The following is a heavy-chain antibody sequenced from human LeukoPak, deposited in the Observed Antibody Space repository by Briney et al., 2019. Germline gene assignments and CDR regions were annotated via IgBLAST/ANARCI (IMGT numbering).Heavy chain of an antibody. CDR3: AREGVDYYDSSGYYYPDAFDI. Sequence: GGSLRLSCAASGFTFSNYWMTWVRQAPGQRLEWMGWINAGNGNTKYSQEFQDRVTITRDTSASTAYMELSSLRSEDMAVYFCAREGVDYYDSSGYYYPDAFDIWGQGTMVTVSS. V-gene: IGHV1-3*03. CDR2: INAGNGNT. D-gene: IGHD3-22*01. CDR1: GFTFSNYW. J-gene: IGHJ3*02.